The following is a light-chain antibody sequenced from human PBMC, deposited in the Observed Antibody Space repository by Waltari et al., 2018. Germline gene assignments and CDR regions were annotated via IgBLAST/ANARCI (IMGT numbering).Light chain of an antibody. V-gene: IGLV2-23*02. J-gene: IGLJ3*02. CDR1: SSDIGTYNL. CDR3: CSYAGSAVSV. Sequence: QSALTQTATVSGSPGQSITISCSGTSSDIGTYNLVSWYRQHPGKAPTLIIYDVNKRPSGVSNRFSGSKSGNTAFLTISGLQTADEADYFCCSYAGSAVSVFGGGTKVTV. CDR2: DVN.